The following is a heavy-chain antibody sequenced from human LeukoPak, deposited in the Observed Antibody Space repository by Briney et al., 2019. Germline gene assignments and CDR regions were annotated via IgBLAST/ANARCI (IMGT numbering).Heavy chain of an antibody. Sequence: SETLSLTCTVSSGSISVYYWSWIRQPPGQGLEWIAYIYHSGSANYNPSLKSRVTISIDTSNNQFSLKLSSVTAADTAVYYCASVNESSGSFFDYWGQGTLVTVSS. D-gene: IGHD3-10*01. J-gene: IGHJ4*02. CDR2: IYHSGSA. V-gene: IGHV4-59*08. CDR3: ASVNESSGSFFDY. CDR1: SGSISVYY.